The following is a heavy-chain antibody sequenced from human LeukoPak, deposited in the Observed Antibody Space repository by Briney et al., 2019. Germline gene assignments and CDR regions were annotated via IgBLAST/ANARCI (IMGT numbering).Heavy chain of an antibody. D-gene: IGHD3-10*01. V-gene: IGHV3-30*04. CDR1: GFTFSSYA. CDR2: ISYDGSNK. J-gene: IGHJ4*02. CDR3: AELLWFGDPFDY. Sequence: GRSLRLSCAAPGFTFSSYAMHWVRQAPGKGLEWVAVISYDGSNKYYADSVKGRSTISRDNSKNTLYLQMNSLRAEDTAVYYCAELLWFGDPFDYWGQGTLVTVSS.